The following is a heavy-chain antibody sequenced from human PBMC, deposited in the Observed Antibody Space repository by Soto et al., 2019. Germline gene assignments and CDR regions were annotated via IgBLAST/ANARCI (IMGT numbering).Heavy chain of an antibody. D-gene: IGHD6-13*01. Sequence: ASVKVSCKTSGYIFNNYGISWVRQAPGQGLEWMGWISPYNENTNYAQKFQGRVTVTTDTSTSTAYMELRSLRSDDTAVYYCARDSQHVWFDPWGQGTLVTVS. CDR1: GYIFNNYG. CDR2: ISPYNENT. CDR3: ARDSQHVWFDP. V-gene: IGHV1-18*01. J-gene: IGHJ5*02.